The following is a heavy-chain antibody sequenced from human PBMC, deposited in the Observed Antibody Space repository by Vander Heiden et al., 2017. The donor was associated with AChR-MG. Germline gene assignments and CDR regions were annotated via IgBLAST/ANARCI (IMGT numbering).Heavy chain of an antibody. Sequence: QVQLQQWGAGQVKPSETLSLTCAVYGGSFSGYYWSWIRQSPDRGLEWIGEITEAGGTHRKPSLKSRVTMSVDTSKNQFSLNLTSVTAADTGVYYCARGTLYYYMDFWGKGTTVTVSS. CDR3: ARGTLYYYMDF. V-gene: IGHV4-34*01. CDR1: GGSFSGYY. J-gene: IGHJ6*03. CDR2: ITEAGGT.